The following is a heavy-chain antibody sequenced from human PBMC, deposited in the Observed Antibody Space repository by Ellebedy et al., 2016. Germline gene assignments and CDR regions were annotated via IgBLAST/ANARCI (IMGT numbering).Heavy chain of an antibody. CDR1: GISISSNS. CDR2: ISYDGSNK. J-gene: IGHJ6*02. V-gene: IGHV3-30*03. CDR3: ARVPYGSGSYYYYYGMDV. D-gene: IGHD3-10*01. Sequence: GESLKISXVASGISISSNSMNWVRQAPGKGLEWVAVISYDGSNKYYADSVKGRFTISRDNSKNTLYLQMNSLRAEDTAVYYCARVPYGSGSYYYYYGMDVWGQGTTVTVSS.